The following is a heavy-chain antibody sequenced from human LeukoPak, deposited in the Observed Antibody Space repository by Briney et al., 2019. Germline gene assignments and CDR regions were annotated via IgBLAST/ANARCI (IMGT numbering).Heavy chain of an antibody. J-gene: IGHJ4*02. D-gene: IGHD6-19*01. CDR2: ISSYNGNT. CDR3: ARDTTKWGIVVAGSAY. Sequence: GASVKVSCKASGGTFSSYAISWVRQAPGQGLEWMGWISSYNGNTNYAQKLQGRVTMTTDTSTSTAYMELRSLRSDDTAVYYCARDTTKWGIVVAGSAYWGQGTLVTVSS. V-gene: IGHV1-18*01. CDR1: GGTFSSYA.